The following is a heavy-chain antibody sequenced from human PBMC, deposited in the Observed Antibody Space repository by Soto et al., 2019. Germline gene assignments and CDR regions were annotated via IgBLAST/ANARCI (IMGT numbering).Heavy chain of an antibody. CDR3: ARDSGSPIYYYYYMDV. CDR1: GYTFTGYY. CDR2: INPNSGGT. V-gene: IGHV1-2*04. J-gene: IGHJ6*03. Sequence: ASVKVSCKASGYTFTGYYMHWVRQAPGQGLEWMGWINPNSGGTNYAQKFQGWVTMTRDTSISTAYMELRSLRSDDTAVYYCARDSGSPIYYYYYMDVWGKGTTVTVSS. D-gene: IGHD1-26*01.